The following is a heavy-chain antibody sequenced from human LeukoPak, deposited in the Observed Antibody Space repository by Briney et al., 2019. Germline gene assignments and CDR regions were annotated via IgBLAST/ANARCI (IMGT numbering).Heavy chain of an antibody. D-gene: IGHD3-16*01. CDR1: GVSISNYY. CDR2: IYYSGTT. Sequence: SETLSLTCSVSGVSISNYYWSWVRQPPGKALEWIGYIYYSGTTNYNPSLKSRVTMSVDTSQNQYSLKLTSVAVADSAVYYCARGGGPLDIWGQGTMVTVSS. V-gene: IGHV4-59*01. CDR3: ARGGGPLDI. J-gene: IGHJ3*02.